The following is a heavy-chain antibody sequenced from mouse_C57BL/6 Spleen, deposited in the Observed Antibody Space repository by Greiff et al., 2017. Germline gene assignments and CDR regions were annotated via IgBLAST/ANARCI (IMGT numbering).Heavy chain of an antibody. CDR2: ISGGGGNT. V-gene: IGHV5-9*01. CDR1: GFTFSSYT. Sequence: VMLVESGGGLVKPGGSLKLSCAASGFTFSSYTMSWVRQTPEKRLEWVATISGGGGNTYYPDSVKGRFTISRDNAKNTLYLQMSSLRSEDTALYYCARYGNLYYFDYWGQGTTLTVSS. J-gene: IGHJ2*01. D-gene: IGHD2-10*02. CDR3: ARYGNLYYFDY.